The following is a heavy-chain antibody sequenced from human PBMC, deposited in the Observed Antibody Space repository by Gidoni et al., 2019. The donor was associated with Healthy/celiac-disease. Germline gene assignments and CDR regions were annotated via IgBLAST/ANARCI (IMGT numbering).Heavy chain of an antibody. Sequence: QVQLQQWGAGLLKPSETLSLTCAVYGGSFSDYSWTWIRQPPGKGLEGIGEINHSGSTKYKSSLKSRVTISVDTSKKQFSLKLTSVTAADTAVYYCARRKAAARPDYYGMDVWGQGTTVTVSS. J-gene: IGHJ6*02. CDR1: GGSFSDYS. D-gene: IGHD6-6*01. V-gene: IGHV4-34*01. CDR2: INHSGST. CDR3: ARRKAAARPDYYGMDV.